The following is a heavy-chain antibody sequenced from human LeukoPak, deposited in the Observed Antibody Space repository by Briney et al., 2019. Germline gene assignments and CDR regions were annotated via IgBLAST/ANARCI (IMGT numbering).Heavy chain of an antibody. CDR1: GFTFSSYE. V-gene: IGHV3-48*03. J-gene: IGHJ6*04. CDR2: ISSSGSTI. Sequence: PGGSLRLSCAASGFTFSSYEMNWLRQAPGKGLEGVSYISSSGSTIYYAHSVKGRFTISRDNAKNSLYLQMNSLRAADTAVYYCAELGITMIGGVWGKGTTVTISS. CDR3: AELGITMIGGV. D-gene: IGHD3-10*02.